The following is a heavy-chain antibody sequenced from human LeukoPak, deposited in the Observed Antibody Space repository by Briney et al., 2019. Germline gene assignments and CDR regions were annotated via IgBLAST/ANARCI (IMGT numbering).Heavy chain of an antibody. D-gene: IGHD2-15*01. Sequence: GGSLRLSCAASGFTFHDYAMHWVRQAPGKGLEWVSGITWNSGSIGYADSVKGRFTISRDNAKNSLYLQMNSLRAEGTAVYYCARDFSVYDVPTLWGQGTLVTVSS. J-gene: IGHJ4*02. CDR1: GFTFHDYA. CDR2: ITWNSGSI. V-gene: IGHV3-9*01. CDR3: ARDFSVYDVPTL.